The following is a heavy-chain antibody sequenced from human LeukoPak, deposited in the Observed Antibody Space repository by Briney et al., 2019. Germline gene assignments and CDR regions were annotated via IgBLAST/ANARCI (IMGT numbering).Heavy chain of an antibody. CDR3: SREWGNGNDLRPDS. CDR2: IRSSIYGGTP. V-gene: IGHV3-49*05. CDR1: GFTFREFA. Sequence: KSGGSLRLSCTSSGFTFREFAVSWFRQAPGKGLEWIGFIRSSIYGGTPKAAASVKGRFIFSRDDSKGVAYLRMNSLKTDDTAVYYCSREWGNGNDLRPDSWGQGTLVTVSS. D-gene: IGHD1-1*01. J-gene: IGHJ4*02.